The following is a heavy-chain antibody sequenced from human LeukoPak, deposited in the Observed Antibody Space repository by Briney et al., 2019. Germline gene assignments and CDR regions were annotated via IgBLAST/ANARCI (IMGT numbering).Heavy chain of an antibody. Sequence: GGSLRLSCAASGFTFSSYAMHWVRQAPGKGLEWVAVISYDGSNKYYADSVKGRFTISRDNSKNTLYLQMNSLRAEDTAVYYCVLGDYYDSSGHFYWGQGTLVTVSS. CDR3: VLGDYYDSSGHFY. J-gene: IGHJ4*02. CDR2: ISYDGSNK. D-gene: IGHD3-22*01. V-gene: IGHV3-30-3*01. CDR1: GFTFSSYA.